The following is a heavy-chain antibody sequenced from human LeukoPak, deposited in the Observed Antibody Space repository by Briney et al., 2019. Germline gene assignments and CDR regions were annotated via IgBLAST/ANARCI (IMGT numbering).Heavy chain of an antibody. Sequence: GRSLRLSCAASGFTFSSYAMHWVRQAPGKGLEWVAVISYDGSNKYYADSVKGRFTISRDNSKNTLYLQMNSLRAEDTAVYYCARDSHYAFDIWGQGTMVTASS. V-gene: IGHV3-30-3*01. CDR1: GFTFSSYA. CDR2: ISYDGSNK. J-gene: IGHJ3*02. CDR3: ARDSHYAFDI. D-gene: IGHD3-3*02.